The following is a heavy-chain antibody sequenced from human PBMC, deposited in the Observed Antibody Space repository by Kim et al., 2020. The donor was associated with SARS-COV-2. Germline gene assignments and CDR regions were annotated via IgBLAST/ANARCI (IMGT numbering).Heavy chain of an antibody. Sequence: YSGSTNYTPSLKSRVTISVDTSKNQFSLKLSSVTAADTAVYYCARDEGGYWGQGTLVTVSS. J-gene: IGHJ4*02. CDR2: YSGST. CDR3: ARDEGGY. V-gene: IGHV4-59*01.